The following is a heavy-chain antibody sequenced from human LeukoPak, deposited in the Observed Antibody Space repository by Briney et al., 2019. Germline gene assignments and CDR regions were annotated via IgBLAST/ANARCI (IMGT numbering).Heavy chain of an antibody. J-gene: IGHJ4*02. CDR1: GFTFSSYA. Sequence: GGSLRLSCAASGFTFSSYAMHWVRQAPGKGLEWVAVISYDGSNKYYADSVKGRFTISRDNPKNTLYLQMNSLRAEDTAVYYCARRAGAYSHPYDYGGQGTLVTVSS. D-gene: IGHD4/OR15-4a*01. CDR3: ARRAGAYSHPYDY. V-gene: IGHV3-30*04. CDR2: ISYDGSNK.